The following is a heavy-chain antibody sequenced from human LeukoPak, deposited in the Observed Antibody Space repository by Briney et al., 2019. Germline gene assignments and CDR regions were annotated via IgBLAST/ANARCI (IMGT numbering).Heavy chain of an antibody. D-gene: IGHD5-24*01. CDR2: IYTSGST. V-gene: IGHV4-4*09. J-gene: IGHJ4*02. CDR3: ARLGVHGYNN. CDR1: GGSISSYY. Sequence: SETLSLTCTVSGGSISSYYWSWIRQPPGKGLEWIGYIYTSGSTNYNPSLKSRVTISVDTSKNQFSLKLSSVTAADTAVYYCARLGVHGYNNWGQGTLVTVSS.